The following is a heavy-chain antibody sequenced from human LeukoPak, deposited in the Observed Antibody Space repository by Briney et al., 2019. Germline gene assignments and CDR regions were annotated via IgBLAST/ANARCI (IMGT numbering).Heavy chain of an antibody. Sequence: PSETLSLTCTVSGGSISSYYWSWIRQPPGKGLEWIGSIYYRGSTNYNPSLKSRVTISVDTSKNQFSLKLSSVTAADTAVYYCARVLGYYYYGMDVWGQGTTVTVSS. V-gene: IGHV4-59*08. CDR1: GGSISSYY. J-gene: IGHJ6*02. CDR2: IYYRGST. CDR3: ARVLGYYYYGMDV.